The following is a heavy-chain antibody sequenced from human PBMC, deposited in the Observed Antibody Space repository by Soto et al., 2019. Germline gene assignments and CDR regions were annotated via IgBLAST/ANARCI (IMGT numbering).Heavy chain of an antibody. CDR2: IIPILGIA. Sequence: QVQLVQSGAEVKKPGSSVKVSCKASGGTFSSYTISWVRQAPGQGLEWMGRIIPILGIANYAQKFQGRVTITADKYTSTAYMELSSLRSEDTAVYYCAVHDYCANPSTYYYDYWGQGTLGTVSS. D-gene: IGHD4-17*01. CDR3: AVHDYCANPSTYYYDY. V-gene: IGHV1-69*02. J-gene: IGHJ4*02. CDR1: GGTFSSYT.